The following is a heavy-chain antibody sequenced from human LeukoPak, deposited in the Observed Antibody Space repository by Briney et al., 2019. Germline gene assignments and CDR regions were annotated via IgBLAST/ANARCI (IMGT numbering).Heavy chain of an antibody. CDR2: IKQDGSHK. J-gene: IGHJ4*02. CDR1: GFTFSNYW. V-gene: IGHV3-7*01. D-gene: IGHD6-6*01. Sequence: GGSLRLSCAASGFTFSNYWMSWVRQAPGKGMEWVANIKQDGSHKYYVDSVKGRFTISRDNAKNSLYLQMNSLRAEDTAVYYCARIGYSSSSFDYWGQGTLVTVSS. CDR3: ARIGYSSSSFDY.